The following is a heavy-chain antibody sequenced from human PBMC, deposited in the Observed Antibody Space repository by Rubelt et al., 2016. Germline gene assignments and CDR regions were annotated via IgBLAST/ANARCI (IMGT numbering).Heavy chain of an antibody. V-gene: IGHV4-34*02. CDR2: INLSGRT. CDR3: ARGGKQQLGPYYYVMDV. CDR1: GGSFSAYY. J-gene: IGHJ6*02. D-gene: IGHD6-13*01. Sequence: GQLQQWGAGLLKPSETLSLTCAVYGGSFSAYYWSWIRQPPGKWLGWIGEINLSGRTSYNPSLNSRVTISVDTSKNQLSLRLTSVTAADTAVFYCARGGKQQLGPYYYVMDVWGQGTTVTVSS.